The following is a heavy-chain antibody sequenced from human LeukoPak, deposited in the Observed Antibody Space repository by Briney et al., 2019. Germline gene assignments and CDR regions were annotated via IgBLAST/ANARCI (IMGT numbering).Heavy chain of an antibody. Sequence: SETLSLTCAVYGGSFSHYYWSWIRQSPGMGLEWIGEINDSGTINYNPSLMSRVTTSLDKSKNQFSLKLSSATAADTAVYYCARRWNYGRNYYIDVWGKGATVSVPS. CDR3: ARRWNYGRNYYIDV. CDR2: INDSGTI. D-gene: IGHD1-7*01. CDR1: GGSFSHYY. J-gene: IGHJ6*03. V-gene: IGHV4-34*01.